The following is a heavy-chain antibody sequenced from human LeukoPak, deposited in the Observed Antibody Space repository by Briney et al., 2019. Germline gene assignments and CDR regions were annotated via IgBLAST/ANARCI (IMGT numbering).Heavy chain of an antibody. J-gene: IGHJ4*02. CDR2: ISGSGGST. Sequence: GGSLRLSCAASGFTFSSYAMSWVRQAPGKGLEWVSAISGSGGSTYYADSVKGRFTISRDNSKSTLYLQMNSLRAEDTAVYYCAKGYYDILNCFDYWGQGTLVTVSS. D-gene: IGHD3-9*01. V-gene: IGHV3-23*01. CDR1: GFTFSSYA. CDR3: AKGYYDILNCFDY.